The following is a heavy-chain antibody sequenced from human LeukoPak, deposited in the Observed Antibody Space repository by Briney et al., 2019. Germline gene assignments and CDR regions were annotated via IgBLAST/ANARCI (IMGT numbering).Heavy chain of an antibody. Sequence: GGSLRLSCAASGFTFSSYEMNWVRQAPGKGLEWVSSISSSNSYIYYADSVKGRFTISRDNSENVVYLQMDRLRAEDGAIYFCSKDRRRYYFSSSGYFFDSWGQGSLVTVSS. V-gene: IGHV3-21*04. CDR1: GFTFSSYE. J-gene: IGHJ5*01. CDR3: SKDRRRYYFSSSGYFFDS. D-gene: IGHD3-22*01. CDR2: ISSSNSYI.